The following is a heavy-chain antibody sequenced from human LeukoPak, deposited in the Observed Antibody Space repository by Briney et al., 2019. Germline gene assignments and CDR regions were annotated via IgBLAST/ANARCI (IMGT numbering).Heavy chain of an antibody. Sequence: RTSETLSLTCTVSGGSISSYYWSWIRQPPGKGLEWIGYIYYSGSTNYNPSLKSRVTISVDTSKNQFSLKLSSVTAADTAVYYCARQGYCSGGSCYLDYWGQGTLVTVSS. J-gene: IGHJ4*02. CDR2: IYYSGST. D-gene: IGHD2-15*01. CDR1: GGSISSYY. CDR3: ARQGYCSGGSCYLDY. V-gene: IGHV4-59*08.